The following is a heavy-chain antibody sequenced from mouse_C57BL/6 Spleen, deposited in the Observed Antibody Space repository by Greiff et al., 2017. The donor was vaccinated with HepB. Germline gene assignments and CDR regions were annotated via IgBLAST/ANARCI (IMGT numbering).Heavy chain of an antibody. Sequence: QVQLQQSGAELVRPGASVTLSCKASGYTFTDYEMHWVKQTPVHGLEWIGAIDPETGGTAYNQKFKGKAILTADKSSSTAYMELRSLTSEDSAVYYCTSYYGYDVAAYWGKGTLVTVSA. CDR3: TSYYGYDVAAY. CDR2: IDPETGGT. J-gene: IGHJ3*01. CDR1: GYTFTDYE. D-gene: IGHD2-2*01. V-gene: IGHV1-15*01.